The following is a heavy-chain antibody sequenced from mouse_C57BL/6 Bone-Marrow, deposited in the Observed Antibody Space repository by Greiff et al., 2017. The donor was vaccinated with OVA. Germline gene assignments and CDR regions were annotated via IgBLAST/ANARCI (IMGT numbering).Heavy chain of an antibody. Sequence: QVQLQQSGAELVRPGASVKLSCKASGYTFTSYGISWVKQRTGQGLEWIGEIYPRSGNTIYNEKFKGKATLTADKSSSTAYMELRSLTSEDSAIYFCASAYSNLYCYARDYWGQGTSVTVTS. V-gene: IGHV1-81*01. D-gene: IGHD2-5*01. CDR1: GYTFTSYG. CDR2: IYPRSGNT. CDR3: ASAYSNLYCYARDY. J-gene: IGHJ4*01.